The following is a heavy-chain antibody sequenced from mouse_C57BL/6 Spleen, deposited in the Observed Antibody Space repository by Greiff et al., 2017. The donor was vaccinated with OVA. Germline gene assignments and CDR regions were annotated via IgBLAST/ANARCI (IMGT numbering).Heavy chain of an antibody. Sequence: QVQLKESGPELVKPGASVKISCKASGYAFSSSWMNWVKQRPGKGLEWIGRIYPGDGDTNYNGKFKGKATLTADKSSSTAYMQLSSLTSEDSAVYFCAREGITTPYYFDYWGQGTTLTVSS. CDR3: AREGITTPYYFDY. J-gene: IGHJ2*01. CDR1: GYAFSSSW. D-gene: IGHD1-1*01. V-gene: IGHV1-82*01. CDR2: IYPGDGDT.